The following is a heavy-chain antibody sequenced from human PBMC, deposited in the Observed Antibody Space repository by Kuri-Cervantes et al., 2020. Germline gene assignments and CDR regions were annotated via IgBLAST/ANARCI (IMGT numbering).Heavy chain of an antibody. Sequence: LSLTCAVSGGSISSSNWWSWVRQPSGKGLEWIGYIYYSGSTNYNPSLKSRVTISVDTSKNQFSLKLSSVTAADTAVYYCARDVLGYCSGGSCYGTEYFQHWGQGTLVTVSS. J-gene: IGHJ1*01. CDR1: GGSISSSNW. CDR2: IYYSGST. CDR3: ARDVLGYCSGGSCYGTEYFQH. D-gene: IGHD2-15*01. V-gene: IGHV4-4*02.